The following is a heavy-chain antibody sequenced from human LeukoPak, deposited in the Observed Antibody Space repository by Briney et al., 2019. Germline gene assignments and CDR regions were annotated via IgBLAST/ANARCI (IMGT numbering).Heavy chain of an antibody. J-gene: IGHJ4*02. CDR1: GFTFSDYY. CDR2: ISSSSSYI. V-gene: IGHV3-11*06. CDR3: VRGGGYQPFDY. Sequence: GGSLRLSCAASGFTFSDYYMSWIRQAPGKGLEWVLSISSSSSYIYYADSVKGRFTIFRDNAKNSLYLQMNSLRAEDTAVYYCVRGGGYQPFDYWGQGTLVTVSS. D-gene: IGHD2-2*01.